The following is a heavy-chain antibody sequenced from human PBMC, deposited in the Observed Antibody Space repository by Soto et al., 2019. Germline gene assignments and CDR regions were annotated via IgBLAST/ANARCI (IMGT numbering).Heavy chain of an antibody. D-gene: IGHD3-9*01. CDR1: GFTFSSYS. J-gene: IGHJ5*02. CDR3: ARDSTTGLNWFDP. Sequence: GGSLRLSCAASGFTFSSYSMNWVRQAPGKGLEWVSYISSSSSTIYYADSVKGRFTISRDNAKNSLYLQMNSLRAEDTAVYYCARDSTTGLNWFDPWGQGTLVTSPQ. CDR2: ISSSSSTI. V-gene: IGHV3-48*01.